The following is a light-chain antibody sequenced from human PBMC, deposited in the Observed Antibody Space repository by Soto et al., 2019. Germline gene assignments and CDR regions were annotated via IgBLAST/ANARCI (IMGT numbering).Light chain of an antibody. CDR1: QILLHSNGYNY. CDR2: VGS. J-gene: IGKJ4*01. V-gene: IGKV2-28*01. CDR3: QEYNDWRPIT. Sequence: DIVMTQSPLSLSVTPGEPSSISCRSSQILLHSNGYNYLDWYLQKPGQSPQVLIYVGSNRASGVPDRFSGSGSGTEFTLAITSLQFEDFAVYYCQEYNDWRPITFGGGTKVDI.